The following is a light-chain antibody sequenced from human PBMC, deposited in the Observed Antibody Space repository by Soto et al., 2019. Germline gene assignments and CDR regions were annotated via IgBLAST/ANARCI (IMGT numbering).Light chain of an antibody. Sequence: EIVLTQSPGNLSLSPGERATLSCRASQSVSSSYLAWYQQKHRQAPRLLIYGASTRVTGIPDRFSGSGSGTDFIFTISRLESEEFAVDCCQQNGSSPLSFGGGTKVEIK. CDR2: GAS. CDR1: QSVSSSY. CDR3: QQNGSSPLS. V-gene: IGKV3-20*01. J-gene: IGKJ4*01.